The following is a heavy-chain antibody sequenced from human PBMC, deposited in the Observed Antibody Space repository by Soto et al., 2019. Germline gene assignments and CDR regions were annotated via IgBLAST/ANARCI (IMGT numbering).Heavy chain of an antibody. D-gene: IGHD1-26*01. V-gene: IGHV1-69*08. J-gene: IGHJ4*02. CDR2: IIPILGIA. CDR3: AREGGSPPADY. Sequence: QVQLVQSGAEVKKPGSSVKVSCKASGGTFSSYTISWVRQAPGQGLAWMGRIIPILGIANYAQKFQGRVTITAEKSTSTAYMELSSLRSEDTAVYYCAREGGSPPADYWGQGTLVTVSS. CDR1: GGTFSSYT.